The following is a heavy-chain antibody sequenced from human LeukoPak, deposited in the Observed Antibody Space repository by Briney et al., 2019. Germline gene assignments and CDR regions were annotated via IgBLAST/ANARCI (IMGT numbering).Heavy chain of an antibody. V-gene: IGHV1-3*01. J-gene: IGHJ4*02. Sequence: ASVTVSCKASGYTFTSYAMHWVRQAPGQRLEWMGWINAGNGNTKYSQKFQGRVTITRDTSASTAYMELSSLRSEDTAVYYCARVSIRSGGLDYWGQGTLVTVSS. CDR3: ARVSIRSGGLDY. CDR1: GYTFTSYA. CDR2: INAGNGNT. D-gene: IGHD2-8*02.